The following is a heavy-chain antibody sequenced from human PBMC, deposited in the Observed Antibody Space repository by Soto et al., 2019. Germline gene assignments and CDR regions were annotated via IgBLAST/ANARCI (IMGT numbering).Heavy chain of an antibody. CDR1: GGSISSSSYY. D-gene: IGHD2-15*01. J-gene: IGHJ4*02. CDR2: IYYSGST. V-gene: IGHV4-39*01. Sequence: ADTLSLTCTVSGGSISSSSYYWVVIRQPPGKWLEWIGSIYYSGSTYYNPSLKSRVTISVDTSKNQFSLKLSSVTAADTAVYYCARHRPNCSGGSCYFSVDYWGQGTLVTVSS. CDR3: ARHRPNCSGGSCYFSVDY.